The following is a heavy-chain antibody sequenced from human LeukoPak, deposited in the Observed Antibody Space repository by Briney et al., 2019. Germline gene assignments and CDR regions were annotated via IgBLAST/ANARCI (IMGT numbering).Heavy chain of an antibody. Sequence: ASVKVSCKASGYTFTGYYMHWVRQAPGQGLEWMGRINSNSGGTNYAQKFQGRVTMTRDTSISTAYMELSRLRSDDTAVYYCARIFYYGDYDGYYYMDVWGKGTTVTVSS. D-gene: IGHD4-17*01. J-gene: IGHJ6*03. CDR2: INSNSGGT. CDR1: GYTFTGYY. V-gene: IGHV1-2*06. CDR3: ARIFYYGDYDGYYYMDV.